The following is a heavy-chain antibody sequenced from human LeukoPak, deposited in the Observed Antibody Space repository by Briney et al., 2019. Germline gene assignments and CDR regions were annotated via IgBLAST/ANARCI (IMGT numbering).Heavy chain of an antibody. CDR2: INPNSGGT. D-gene: IGHD6-13*01. Sequence: ASVKVSCKASGYTFTGYYMHWVRQAPGQGLEWMGWINPNSGGTNYAQKFQGRVTMTRDTSISTAYMELSSLRSEDTAVYYCARGPIADRQAYWLDPWGQGTLVTVSS. J-gene: IGHJ5*02. V-gene: IGHV1-2*02. CDR1: GYTFTGYY. CDR3: ARGPIADRQAYWLDP.